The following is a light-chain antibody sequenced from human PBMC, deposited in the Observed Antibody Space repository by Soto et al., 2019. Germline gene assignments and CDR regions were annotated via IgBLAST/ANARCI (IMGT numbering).Light chain of an antibody. V-gene: IGLV1-44*01. CDR3: AAWDDSLNGPV. Sequence: QSVLTQPPSASGTPGQRVTISFSGSSSNIGSKTVHWYQQLPGTAPKLLLYSNNQRPSGVPDRFSGSKSGTSASLAISGLQSEDEADYYWAAWDDSLNGPVVGGGTKLTVL. CDR2: SNN. J-gene: IGLJ3*02. CDR1: SSNIGSKT.